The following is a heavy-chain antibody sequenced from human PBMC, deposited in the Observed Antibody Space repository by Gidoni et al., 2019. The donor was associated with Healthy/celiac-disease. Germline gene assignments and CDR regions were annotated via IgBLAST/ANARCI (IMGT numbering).Heavy chain of an antibody. D-gene: IGHD1-26*01. CDR3: ARGIRGRELHPYLDY. CDR2: IYPGDSDT. Sequence: EVQLVQSGAEVNKPGDSLNISCKGYGHSFTSYWIGWVRQMPGKGLAWMGIIYPGDSDTRYSPSFQGQVTISADKSISTAYLQWSSLKASDTAMYYCARGIRGRELHPYLDYWGQGTLVTVSS. J-gene: IGHJ4*02. V-gene: IGHV5-51*01. CDR1: GHSFTSYW.